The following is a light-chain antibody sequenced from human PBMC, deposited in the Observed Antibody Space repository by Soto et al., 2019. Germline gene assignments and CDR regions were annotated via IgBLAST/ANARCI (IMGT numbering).Light chain of an antibody. J-gene: IGLJ3*02. CDR2: RDS. CDR3: QVWDSIV. Sequence: SYELTQPLSVSVALGQTARITCGGNNIGSKNVHWYQQKPGQAPVLVIYRDSNRPSGIPERFSGSNSGNTATLTISRAQAEDEADYYCQVWDSIVFGGGTKVTVL. CDR1: NIGSKN. V-gene: IGLV3-9*01.